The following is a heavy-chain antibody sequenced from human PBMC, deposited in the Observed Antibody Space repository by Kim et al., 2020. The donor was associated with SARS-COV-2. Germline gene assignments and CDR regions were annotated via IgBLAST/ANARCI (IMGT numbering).Heavy chain of an antibody. CDR3: ARGRGYDILTGYYFYYGM. V-gene: IGHV4-59*01. D-gene: IGHD3-9*01. CDR1: GGSISSYY. J-gene: IGHJ6*01. CDR2: IYYSGST. Sequence: SETLSLTCTVSGGSISSYYWSWIRQPPGKGLEWIGYIYYSGSTNYNPSLKSRVTISVDTSKNQFSLKLSSVTAADTAVYYCARGRGYDILTGYYFYYGM.